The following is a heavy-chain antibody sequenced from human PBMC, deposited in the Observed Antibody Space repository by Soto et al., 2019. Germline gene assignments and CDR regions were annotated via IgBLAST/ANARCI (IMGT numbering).Heavy chain of an antibody. CDR2: IHRDGSST. D-gene: IGHD1-26*01. CDR3: ARGDRGAFDL. J-gene: IGHJ3*01. V-gene: IGHV3-74*01. CDR1: GFTFSYYW. Sequence: EVQLVESGGGLVQPGESLRLSCAASGFTFSYYWMHWVHQAPGKGLVWVSRIHRDGSSTTYADSVKGRFSISRDNARNTVYLQMNSLRAEDTAVYYCARGDRGAFDLWGQGTVLTVSS.